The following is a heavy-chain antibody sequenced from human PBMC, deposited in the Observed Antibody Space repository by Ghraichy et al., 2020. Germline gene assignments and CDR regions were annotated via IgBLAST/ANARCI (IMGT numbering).Heavy chain of an antibody. CDR1: GGTFSSYT. Sequence: SVKVSCKASGGTFSSYTISWVRQAPGQGLEWMGRIIPILGIANYAQKFQGRVTITADKSTSTAYMELSSLRSEDTAVYYCARAYYDSSGYYPSPNYWYFDLWGRGTLVTVSS. V-gene: IGHV1-69*02. D-gene: IGHD3-22*01. CDR2: IIPILGIA. J-gene: IGHJ2*01. CDR3: ARAYYDSSGYYPSPNYWYFDL.